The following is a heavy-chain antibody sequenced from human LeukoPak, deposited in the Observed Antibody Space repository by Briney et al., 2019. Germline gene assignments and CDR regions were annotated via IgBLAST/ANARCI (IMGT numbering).Heavy chain of an antibody. J-gene: IGHJ5*02. V-gene: IGHV1-18*01. CDR2: ISAYNGNT. D-gene: IGHD4-11*01. CDR3: ARDGMTRGFDP. Sequence: ASVKVSCKASGYIFSDYYMHWVRQAPGQGLEWLGWISAYNGNTNYAQKLQGRVTMTTDTSTSTAYMELRSLRSDDTAVYYCARDGMTRGFDPWGQGTLVTVSS. CDR1: GYIFSDYY.